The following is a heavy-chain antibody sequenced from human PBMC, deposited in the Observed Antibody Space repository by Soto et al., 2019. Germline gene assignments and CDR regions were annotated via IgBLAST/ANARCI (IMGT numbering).Heavy chain of an antibody. J-gene: IGHJ6*04. CDR3: ARGPRVASWSLPYHYGLAF. Sequence: PENLSLTCAVYGGSFSSYYWSWIRQPPGKGLEWIGYVYYSGSTNYNPSLKSRVTISVDTSKSQFSLKLSSVTAADTAVYYCARGPRVASWSLPYHYGLAFRSTRTKVIVSA. D-gene: IGHD3-10*01. CDR2: VYYSGST. CDR1: GGSFSSYY. V-gene: IGHV4-59*01.